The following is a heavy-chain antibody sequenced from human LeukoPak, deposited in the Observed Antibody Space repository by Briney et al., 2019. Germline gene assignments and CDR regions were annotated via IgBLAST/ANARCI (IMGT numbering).Heavy chain of an antibody. D-gene: IGHD1-7*01. CDR2: ISCDGSNK. V-gene: IGHV3-30-3*01. J-gene: IGHJ4*02. CDR3: ARSTFNWNYGRSFDY. Sequence: PGGSLRLSCAASGFTFSTCAMHWVRQAPGKGLEWVAVISCDGSNKYYADSVQGRFTISRDNSKNTQTLQMNSLRTEDTAVYYCARSTFNWNYGRSFDYWGQGTLVTISS. CDR1: GFTFSTCA.